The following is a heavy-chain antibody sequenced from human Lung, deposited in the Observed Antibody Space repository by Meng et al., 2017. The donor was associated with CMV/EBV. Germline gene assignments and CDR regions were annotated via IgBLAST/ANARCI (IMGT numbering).Heavy chain of an antibody. Sequence: QVRLVCSGGGVVQAGRTLRLSGAASGFTFSGYAMYWVRQAPGKGLEWVAVISYDGSNKYYADSVKGRFTISRDNSKNTLYLQMNSLRAEDTAVYYCAHGGGDCWGQGTLVTVSS. D-gene: IGHD2-15*01. CDR2: ISYDGSNK. CDR1: GFTFSGYA. V-gene: IGHV3-30-3*01. J-gene: IGHJ4*02. CDR3: AHGGGDC.